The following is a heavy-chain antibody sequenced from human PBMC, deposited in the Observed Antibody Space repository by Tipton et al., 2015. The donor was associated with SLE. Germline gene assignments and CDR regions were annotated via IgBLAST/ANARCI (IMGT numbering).Heavy chain of an antibody. CDR3: ARSSWTGQHPFDPLTWVDA. CDR2: IYPGDSDT. J-gene: IGHJ5*02. CDR1: GYTFTDYW. Sequence: VQLVQSGAEVKKPGESLKISCKASGYTFTDYWIAWVRQMPGEGLQYVGIIYPGDSDTRYSPSFQGQVTISAANSLRTAFLEWKRLEASDTAMYYCARSSWTGQHPFDPLTWVDAWGQGTLVTVSS. V-gene: IGHV5-51*03. D-gene: IGHD3/OR15-3a*01.